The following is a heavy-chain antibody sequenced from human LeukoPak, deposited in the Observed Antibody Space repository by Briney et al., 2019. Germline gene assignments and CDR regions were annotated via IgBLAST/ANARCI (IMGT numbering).Heavy chain of an antibody. CDR1: GGSLTSYNW. J-gene: IGHJ4*02. Sequence: SGTLSLTCAISGGSLTSYNWWSWVRPPPGKGLEWIGEIYHSGITNYNPSLKSRVTISVDKSKNQFSLKLSSVTAADTAVYYCARSAGHSGHTGFDYWGQGTLVTVSS. CDR2: IYHSGIT. D-gene: IGHD5-12*01. V-gene: IGHV4-4*02. CDR3: ARSAGHSGHTGFDY.